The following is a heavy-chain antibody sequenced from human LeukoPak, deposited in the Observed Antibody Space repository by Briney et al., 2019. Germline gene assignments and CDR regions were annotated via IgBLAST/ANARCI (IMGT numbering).Heavy chain of an antibody. J-gene: IGHJ4*01. V-gene: IGHV3-23*01. CDR1: GFAFSSYS. CDR2: ITKNGAKI. Sequence: GGSLRLSCSASGFAFSSYSMSWVRRTPEKGLEWVSAITKNGAKIYYADSVKGRFTISRDNSKNTLYLQMNSLRADDTATYYCAKDPPDLGFGHWGHGTLVTVSS. D-gene: IGHD3-10*01. CDR3: AKDPPDLGFGH.